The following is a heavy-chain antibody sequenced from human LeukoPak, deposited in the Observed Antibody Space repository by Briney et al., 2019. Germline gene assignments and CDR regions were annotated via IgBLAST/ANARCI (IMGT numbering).Heavy chain of an antibody. CDR2: INHSGST. CDR1: GGSFSGYY. D-gene: IGHD6-6*01. J-gene: IGHJ6*03. V-gene: IGHV4-34*01. Sequence: KPSETLSLTCAVYGGSFSGYYWSWIRQPPGKGLEWIGEINHSGSTNYNPSLKSRVTISVDTSKNQFSLKLSSVTAAGTAVCYCATRPYYYYKDVWGKGTTVTVSS. CDR3: ATRPYYYYKDV.